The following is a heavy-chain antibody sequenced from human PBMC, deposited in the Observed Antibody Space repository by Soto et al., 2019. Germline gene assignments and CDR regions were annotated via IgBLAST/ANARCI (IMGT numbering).Heavy chain of an antibody. J-gene: IGHJ6*03. V-gene: IGHV3-30*18. CDR3: AKSVVRGVKGYMDV. CDR1: GFTFSSYG. Sequence: GGSLRLSCAASGFTFSSYGMHWVRQAPGKGLEWVAVISYDGSNKYYAESVKGRFTISRDNSKNTLYLQMNSLRAEDTAVYYCAKSVVRGVKGYMDVWGKGTTVTVSS. CDR2: ISYDGSNK. D-gene: IGHD3-10*01.